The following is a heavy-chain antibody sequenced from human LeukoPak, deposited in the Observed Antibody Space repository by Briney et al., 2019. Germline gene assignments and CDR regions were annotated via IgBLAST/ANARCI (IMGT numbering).Heavy chain of an antibody. J-gene: IGHJ6*04. CDR1: GGSISGYY. Sequence: SETLSLTCAVSGGSISGYYWSWIRQPPGQTLEWIGYIYSSGSTNYNPSLQSRVTMSVDTSMNQFSLRLSSVTAADTAVYYCARFTYTTRPSDVWGKGTTVTVSS. CDR2: IYSSGST. V-gene: IGHV4-4*09. CDR3: ARFTYTTRPSDV. D-gene: IGHD3-16*01.